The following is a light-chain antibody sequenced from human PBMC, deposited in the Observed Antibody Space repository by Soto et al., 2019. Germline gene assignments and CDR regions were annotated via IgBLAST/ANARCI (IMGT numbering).Light chain of an antibody. Sequence: EIVLTQSPATLYVSPGGRVTLSCRASQNVMYNLAWYQQKPGQAPRLLVYGATTRATDAPPRFRGSGSGTEFSLTISSLQSEDFATYYCQQYGGWPRTFGQGSRVEIK. CDR1: QNVMYN. CDR3: QQYGGWPRT. J-gene: IGKJ1*01. CDR2: GAT. V-gene: IGKV3-15*01.